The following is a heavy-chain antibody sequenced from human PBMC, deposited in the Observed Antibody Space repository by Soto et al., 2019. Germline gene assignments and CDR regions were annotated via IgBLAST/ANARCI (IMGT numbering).Heavy chain of an antibody. D-gene: IGHD6-13*01. CDR1: GYTFTSYG. CDR3: ARSLWKQLDPDDAFEI. V-gene: IGHV1-18*01. CDR2: ISAYNGNT. Sequence: ASVKVSCKASGYTFTSYGISWVRQAPGQGLEWMGWISAYNGNTNYAQKLQGRVTMTTDTSTSTAYMELRSLRSDDTAVYYCARSLWKQLDPDDAFEIWGQGTMVTVSS. J-gene: IGHJ3*02.